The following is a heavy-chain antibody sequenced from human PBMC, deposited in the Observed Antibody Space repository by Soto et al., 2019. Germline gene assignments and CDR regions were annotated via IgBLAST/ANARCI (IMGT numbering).Heavy chain of an antibody. D-gene: IGHD3-22*01. Sequence: QVQLVQSGAEVKKPGSSVKVSCKASGGTFSRSAINWVRQAPGQGLEWMRGIIPVFGKPNYAQKFQGRVTITADESTSTAYMELRRLTSEDTAVYYCARDGTLYDSNGYYYVYWGQGTLVTVSS. V-gene: IGHV1-69*01. CDR1: GGTFSRSA. J-gene: IGHJ4*02. CDR3: ARDGTLYDSNGYYYVY. CDR2: IIPVFGKP.